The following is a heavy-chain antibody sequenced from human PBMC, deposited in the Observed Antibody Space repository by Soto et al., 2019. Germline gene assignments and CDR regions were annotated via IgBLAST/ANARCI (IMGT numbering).Heavy chain of an antibody. D-gene: IGHD5-12*01. CDR1: GGSISSGDYF. CDR3: ARLQRRWLNADY. J-gene: IGHJ4*02. V-gene: IGHV4-30-4*01. Sequence: SETLSLTCTVSGGSISSGDYFWSWIRQSPGKGLEWIGYISSIGSTYYNPSLKSRVSVSRDTSKNQFSLKLSSVTTTDTAVYYCARLQRRWLNADYWGQGTLVT. CDR2: ISSIGST.